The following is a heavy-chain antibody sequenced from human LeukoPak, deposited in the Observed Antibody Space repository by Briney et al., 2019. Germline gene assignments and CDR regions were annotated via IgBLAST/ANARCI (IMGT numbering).Heavy chain of an antibody. D-gene: IGHD6-13*01. Sequence: GSLRLSCAASGFTFSSCAMSLVRQAPGKGLEWVSTISESGGSTYYVDSVKGRFTISRDNSKNTLYLQMNSLRAEDTAVYYCARSTPLIAFDYWGQGTLVTVSS. V-gene: IGHV3-23*01. CDR1: GFTFSSCA. CDR2: ISESGGST. CDR3: ARSTPLIAFDY. J-gene: IGHJ4*02.